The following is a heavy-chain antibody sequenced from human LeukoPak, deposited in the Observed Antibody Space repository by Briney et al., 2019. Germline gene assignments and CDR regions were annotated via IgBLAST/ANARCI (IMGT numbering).Heavy chain of an antibody. J-gene: IGHJ4*02. CDR3: AKRSGSYTPPADY. CDR1: GFTFSSYA. V-gene: IGHV3-30*04. CDR2: ISFDGRNR. D-gene: IGHD3-10*01. Sequence: GGSLRLSCAASGFTFSSYAMHWVRQAPGKGLEWVALISFDGRNRYYADSVKGRFTISRDNSKNTLYVQMNSLRAEDTAVYYCAKRSGSYTPPADYWGQGTLVTVSS.